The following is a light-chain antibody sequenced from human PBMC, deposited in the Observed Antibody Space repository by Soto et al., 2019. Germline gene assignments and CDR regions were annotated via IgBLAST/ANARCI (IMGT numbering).Light chain of an antibody. CDR2: DVG. J-gene: IGLJ1*01. CDR1: SSDVGGYNY. V-gene: IGLV2-14*01. CDR3: NSYTTSNTRQIV. Sequence: QSALTQPASVSGSPGQAITIACTGTSSDVGGYNYVSWYQQHPGKAPKLMSYDVGNRPSGVSTRFSGSKSGNTSSLTISGLQAEDEADYYCNSYTTSNTRQIVFGTGTKLTVL.